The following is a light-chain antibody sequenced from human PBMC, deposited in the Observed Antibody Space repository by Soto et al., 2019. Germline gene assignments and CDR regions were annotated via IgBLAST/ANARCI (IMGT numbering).Light chain of an antibody. V-gene: IGKV1-5*01. J-gene: IGKJ1*01. CDR3: QKFAKSST. CDR2: DAT. Sequence: IQMTQSPSTLSASVGDRVTITCRASHNIERWMAWYQQKRGRAPSLLIFDATTLHSGVPSRFSGGGSGTGFTVAINGLQPDDFATYYCQKFAKSSTVGQGTKVDIK. CDR1: HNIERW.